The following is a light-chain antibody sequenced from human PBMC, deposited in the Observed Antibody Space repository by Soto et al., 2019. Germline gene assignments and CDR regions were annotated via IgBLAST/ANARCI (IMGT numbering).Light chain of an antibody. CDR2: KAS. Sequence: IEITQSPSTLSASVGDRVTITCRASENIGAWLAWYQQKPGKPPKLLIYKASSLESGVPSRFSGGGSGTEFTLTISSLQPDDFATYYCQQYHIYSWTFGQGTKVDIK. J-gene: IGKJ1*01. CDR1: ENIGAW. CDR3: QQYHIYSWT. V-gene: IGKV1-5*03.